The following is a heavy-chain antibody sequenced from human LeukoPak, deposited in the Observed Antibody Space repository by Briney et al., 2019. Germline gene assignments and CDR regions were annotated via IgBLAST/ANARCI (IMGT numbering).Heavy chain of an antibody. Sequence: SVKVSCKTSGYTFTNDGITWVRQVPGQGLEWMGGVVPLLGSPDYAQKFQDRLTITTDESTNTAYMELHSLRSEDTAVYYCAREVGTGTLDDWGQGTLVIVSS. V-gene: IGHV1-69*05. CDR1: GYTFTNDG. CDR2: VVPLLGSP. D-gene: IGHD1-1*01. J-gene: IGHJ4*02. CDR3: AREVGTGTLDD.